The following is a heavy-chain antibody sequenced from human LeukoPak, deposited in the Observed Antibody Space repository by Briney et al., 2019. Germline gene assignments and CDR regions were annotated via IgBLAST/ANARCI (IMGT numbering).Heavy chain of an antibody. CDR1: GGSISSGSYY. CDR2: IYTSGST. J-gene: IGHJ2*01. CDR3: AREYGSSWTYWYFDL. V-gene: IGHV4-61*02. Sequence: SQTLSLTCTVSGGSISSGSYYWSWIRQPAGKGMEWIGRIYTSGSTIYNPSLKSRVTISVDTSKNQFSLKLSSMTAADTAVYFCAREYGSSWTYWYFDLWGRGTLVTVSS. D-gene: IGHD6-13*01.